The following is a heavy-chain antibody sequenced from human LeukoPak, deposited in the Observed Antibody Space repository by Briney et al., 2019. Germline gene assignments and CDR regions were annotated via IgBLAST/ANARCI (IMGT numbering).Heavy chain of an antibody. J-gene: IGHJ4*02. CDR3: ARRAFTPIAAPPIYYFDY. CDR1: GYSFTSYW. CDR2: IYPGDSDT. Sequence: GEPLKISCKGSGYSFTSYWIGWVRQMPGKGLEWMGIIYPGDSDTRYSPSFQGQVTISADKSISTAYLQWSSLKASDTAMYYCARRAFTPIAAPPIYYFDYWGQGTLVTVSS. D-gene: IGHD6-6*01. V-gene: IGHV5-51*01.